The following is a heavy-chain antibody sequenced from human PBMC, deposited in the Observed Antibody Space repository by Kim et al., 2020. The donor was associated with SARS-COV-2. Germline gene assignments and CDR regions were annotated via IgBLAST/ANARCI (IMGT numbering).Heavy chain of an antibody. D-gene: IGHD3-22*01. CDR3: ARESSGRNYDSGYAFDI. CDR1: GFTFSSYD. J-gene: IGHJ3*02. Sequence: GGSLRLSCAASGFTFSSYDMHWVRQATGKGLEWVSAIGTAGDPYYPGSVKGRFTISRENAKNSLYLQMNSLRAGDTAVYYCARESSGRNYDSGYAFDIWGQGTMVTVSS. V-gene: IGHV3-13*05. CDR2: IGTAGDP.